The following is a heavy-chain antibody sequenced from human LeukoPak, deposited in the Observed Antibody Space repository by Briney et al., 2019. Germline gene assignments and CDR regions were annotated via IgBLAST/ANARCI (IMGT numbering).Heavy chain of an antibody. D-gene: IGHD2-2*01. CDR2: ISWDGGST. CDR3: ARGGYCSSTSCYGEFWDY. CDR1: GFTFDDYA. Sequence: GGSLRLSCAASGFTFDDYAMHWVRQAPGKGLEWVSLISWDGGSTYYADSVKGRFTISRDNAKNSLCLQMNSLRAEDTAVYYCARGGYCSSTSCYGEFWDYWGQGTLVTVSS. V-gene: IGHV3-43D*03. J-gene: IGHJ4*02.